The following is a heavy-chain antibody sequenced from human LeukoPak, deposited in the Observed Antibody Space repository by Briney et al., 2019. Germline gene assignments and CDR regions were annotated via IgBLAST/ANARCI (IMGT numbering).Heavy chain of an antibody. CDR1: GDSITNNDYC. Sequence: PSQTLSLTCTVSGDSITNNDYCWSWIRQHPGEGLEWIGYIYYNGSTFYNPSLKSRLTISVDSSKNQFSLKLSSVTAADTAVYYCARHRPGAKFGELLYQTAFDYWGQGTLVTVSS. J-gene: IGHJ4*02. CDR3: ARHRPGAKFGELLYQTAFDY. CDR2: IYYNGST. V-gene: IGHV4-31*03. D-gene: IGHD3-10*02.